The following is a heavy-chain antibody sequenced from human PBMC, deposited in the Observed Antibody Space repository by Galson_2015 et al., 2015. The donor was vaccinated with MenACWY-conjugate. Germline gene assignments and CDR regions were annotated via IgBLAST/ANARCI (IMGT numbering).Heavy chain of an antibody. CDR3: ARDNNWSFDS. Sequence: SLRLSCAASGFTFNNYWMHWVRQPPGRGLEWISYIKADGSFSNYADSVKGRFTTPTDNAKNMVYLQMDGLGDEDTAVYFCARDNNWSFDSWGQGTLVTVSS. CDR1: GFTFNNYW. V-gene: IGHV3-74*01. D-gene: IGHD1-1*01. J-gene: IGHJ4*02. CDR2: IKADGSFS.